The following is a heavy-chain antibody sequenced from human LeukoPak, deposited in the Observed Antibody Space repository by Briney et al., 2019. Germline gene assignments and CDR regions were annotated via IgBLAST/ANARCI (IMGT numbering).Heavy chain of an antibody. D-gene: IGHD3-3*01. V-gene: IGHV3-7*01. CDR3: VREGPPQGRPWSGWYPFDF. CDR1: GFTFSSYW. J-gene: IGHJ4*02. Sequence: GGSLRLSCAASGFTFSSYWMTWVRQAPGKGLEWVANIRGDGSERFYVGYLKGRFTISRDNAKKLLYLQMNSLRVDDTAVYYCVREGPPQGRPWSGWYPFDFWGQGILVTVSS. CDR2: IRGDGSER.